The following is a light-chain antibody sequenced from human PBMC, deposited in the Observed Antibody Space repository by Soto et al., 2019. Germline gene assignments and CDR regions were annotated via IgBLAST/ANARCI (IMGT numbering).Light chain of an antibody. J-gene: IGKJ1*01. V-gene: IGKV1-5*03. CDR1: QSVDTF. CDR3: HPFSRYPWP. CDR2: KAS. Sequence: DIQMTQSPSTLSASVGDRVTITCRASQSVDTFLAWYQQQTGKAPHLLIYKASNIETRVPSRFSGTGSVTEFTLTISSLQPDDFATYYVHPFSRYPWPFGQGTKVEIK.